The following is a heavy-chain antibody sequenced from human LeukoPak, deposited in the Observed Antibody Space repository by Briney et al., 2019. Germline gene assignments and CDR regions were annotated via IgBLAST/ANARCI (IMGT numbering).Heavy chain of an antibody. V-gene: IGHV3-73*01. J-gene: IGHJ4*02. D-gene: IGHD4-17*01. CDR1: GFTFSGSA. CDR3: TTILFDYGDYFDY. CDR2: IRGRPNSYAT. Sequence: GGSLRLSCAASGFTFSGSAIHWVRQASGKGLEWVGRIRGRPNSYATAYAASVKGRFAISRDDSKNTAYLQMDRLKTEDTAVYYCTTILFDYGDYFDYWGQGTLVTVSS.